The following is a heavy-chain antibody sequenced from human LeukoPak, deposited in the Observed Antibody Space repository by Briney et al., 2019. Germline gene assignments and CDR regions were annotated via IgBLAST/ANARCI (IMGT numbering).Heavy chain of an antibody. CDR1: GYTFTGYY. Sequence: GASVKVSCKASGYTFTGYYMHWVRQAPGQGLGWMGWINPNSGGTNYAQKFQGRVTMTRDTSISTAYMELSRLRSDDTAVYYCAKMGAVDTPSIDYWGQGTLVTVSS. CDR2: INPNSGGT. CDR3: AKMGAVDTPSIDY. V-gene: IGHV1-2*02. D-gene: IGHD3-16*01. J-gene: IGHJ4*02.